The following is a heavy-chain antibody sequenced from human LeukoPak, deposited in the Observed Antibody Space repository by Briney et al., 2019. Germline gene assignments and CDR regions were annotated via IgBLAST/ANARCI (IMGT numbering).Heavy chain of an antibody. Sequence: PGGSLRLSCAASGFTFSSYGMSWVRQAPGKGLEWVSAISGSGGSAYYADSVKGRFTISRDNSKNTLYLQMNSLRAEDTAVYYCARDRHKYYYDSSGYDGFDYWGQGTLVTVSS. CDR1: GFTFSSYG. J-gene: IGHJ4*02. CDR3: ARDRHKYYYDSSGYDGFDY. D-gene: IGHD3-22*01. V-gene: IGHV3-23*01. CDR2: ISGSGGSA.